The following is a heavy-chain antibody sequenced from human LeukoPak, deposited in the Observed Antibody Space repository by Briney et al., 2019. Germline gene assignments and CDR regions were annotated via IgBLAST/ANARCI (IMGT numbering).Heavy chain of an antibody. V-gene: IGHV4-34*01. CDR3: ARGRGYVLRFLEWLCYFDY. J-gene: IGHJ4*01. Sequence: SETLSLTCAVYGGSFSGYYWSWIRQPPGKGLEWIGEINHSGSTNYNPSLKSRVTISVDTSKNQFSLKLSSVTAADTAVYYCARGRGYVLRFLEWLCYFDYWGHGTLVTVSS. D-gene: IGHD3-3*01. CDR2: INHSGST. CDR1: GGSFSGYY.